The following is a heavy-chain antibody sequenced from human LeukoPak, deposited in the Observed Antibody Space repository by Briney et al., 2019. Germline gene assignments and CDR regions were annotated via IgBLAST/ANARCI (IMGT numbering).Heavy chain of an antibody. D-gene: IGHD3-16*01. CDR1: GGSFSGYY. CDR2: INHSGST. CDR3: SRGQRCPIMITFGAAPGFDM. J-gene: IGHJ3*02. V-gene: IGHV4-34*01. Sequence: ASETLSLTCAVYGGSFSGYYWSWIRQPPGKGMEWIGEINHSGSTNYNPSLKSRVTISVDTSKNQFYPMLSSVTPADTALYSCSRGQRCPIMITFGAAPGFDMWGQGTMVTVSS.